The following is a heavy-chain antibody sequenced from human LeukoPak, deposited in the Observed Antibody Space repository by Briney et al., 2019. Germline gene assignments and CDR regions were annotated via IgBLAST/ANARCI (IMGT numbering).Heavy chain of an antibody. V-gene: IGHV4-39*01. J-gene: IGHJ4*02. CDR2: FYYSGST. CDR3: ARLVGATDYFDY. D-gene: IGHD1-26*01. Sequence: PSETLSLTCTVSGGSISSSSYSWGWLRQPPGKGLEWIGNFYYSGSTYHNPSLKSRVTISVDTSENQFSLKVRSVTATDTAVYYCARLVGATDYFDYWGQGTLVTVSS. CDR1: GGSISSSSYS.